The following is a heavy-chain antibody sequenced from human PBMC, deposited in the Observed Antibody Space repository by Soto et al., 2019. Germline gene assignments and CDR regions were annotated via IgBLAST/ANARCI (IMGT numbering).Heavy chain of an antibody. CDR1: GFTFSSYA. V-gene: IGHV3-23*01. CDR2: ISGSGGST. D-gene: IGHD6-13*01. CDR3: AYSSTPFDC. Sequence: EVQLLESGGGLVQPGGSLRLSCAASGFTFSSYAMSWVRQAPGKGLEWVSAISGSGGSTYYADSVKGRFTISTDNSKNSLDPHMKSLLPWDMAVYYRAYSSTPFDCWRQGTLVTASS. J-gene: IGHJ4*02.